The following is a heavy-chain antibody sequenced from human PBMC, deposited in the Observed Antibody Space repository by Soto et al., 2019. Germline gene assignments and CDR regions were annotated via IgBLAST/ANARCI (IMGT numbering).Heavy chain of an antibody. V-gene: IGHV4-61*01. Sequence: SETLSLTCTVSGGSVSSGSYYWSWIRQPPGKGLEWIGYIYYSGSTNYNPSLKSRVTISVDTSKNQFSLKLNSVTAADTAVYYCASYSSGWYDLSYWGQGTLVTVSS. D-gene: IGHD6-19*01. J-gene: IGHJ4*02. CDR3: ASYSSGWYDLSY. CDR1: GGSVSSGSYY. CDR2: IYYSGST.